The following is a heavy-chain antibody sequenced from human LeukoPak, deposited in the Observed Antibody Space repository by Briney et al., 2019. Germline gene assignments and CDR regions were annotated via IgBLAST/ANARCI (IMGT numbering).Heavy chain of an antibody. CDR3: ARELHYGSGTSFDY. CDR2: ISDYLGNT. CDR1: GYTFSNFG. Sequence: ASVKVSCKASGYTFSNFGITWVRQAPGQGLEWMGWISDYLGNTNYAQKFQGRVTMTTDTSTSTAYLELRSLSSADTAVYYCARELHYGSGTSFDYWGQGSLVTVSS. D-gene: IGHD3-10*01. J-gene: IGHJ4*02. V-gene: IGHV1-18*01.